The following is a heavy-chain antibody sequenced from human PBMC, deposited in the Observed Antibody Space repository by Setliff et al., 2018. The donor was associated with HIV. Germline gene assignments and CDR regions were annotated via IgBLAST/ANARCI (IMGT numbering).Heavy chain of an antibody. CDR3: ARGHSSSAYDAYDI. J-gene: IGHJ3*02. D-gene: IGHD6-6*01. CDR1: GYTFTNYY. CDR2: INSDSGGT. Sequence: ASVKVSCKASGYTFTNYYIHWVRQAPGQGLEWMGRINSDSGGTDLAQTFQDRVTMTRDTSITTAYMELSRLRSDDTAVYYCARGHSSSAYDAYDIWGQGTMVTVSS. V-gene: IGHV1-2*06.